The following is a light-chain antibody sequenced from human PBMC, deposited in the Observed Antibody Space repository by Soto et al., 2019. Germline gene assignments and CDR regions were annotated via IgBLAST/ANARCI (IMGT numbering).Light chain of an antibody. CDR1: SSNIXAGYD. Sequence: QAVVTQPPSVSGAXXXRVTXXCTGSSSNIXAGYDVHWYQQLPGTAPKLLIYGNSNRPSGVPDRFSGSKSGTSASLAITGLQAEDEADYYCQSYDSSLSGLWVFGGGTQLTVL. V-gene: IGLV1-40*01. J-gene: IGLJ3*02. CDR3: QSYDSSLSGLWV. CDR2: GNS.